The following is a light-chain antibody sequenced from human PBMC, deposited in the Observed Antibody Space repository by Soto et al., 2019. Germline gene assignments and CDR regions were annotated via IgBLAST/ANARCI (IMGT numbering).Light chain of an antibody. CDR3: SSYRITNMLV. CDR2: EVS. J-gene: IGLJ3*02. Sequence: QSALTQPASVSGSPGQSITISCTGTSSDVGGYNYVSWYQQYPGKAPKVMIYEVSNRPSGVSNRFSGSKYGNTASLTISGLQSEDEADYYCSSYRITNMLVFGGGTKLTVL. CDR1: SSDVGGYNY. V-gene: IGLV2-14*01.